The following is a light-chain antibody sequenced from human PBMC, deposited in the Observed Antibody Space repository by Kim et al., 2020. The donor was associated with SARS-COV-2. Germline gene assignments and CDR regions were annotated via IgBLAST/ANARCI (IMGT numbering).Light chain of an antibody. CDR3: QQRSNWIT. CDR2: DAS. CDR1: QSVSSY. V-gene: IGKV3-11*01. Sequence: SLSPGAGAPLSCGASQSVSSYLAWYQQKPGQAPRLLIYDASNRATGIPARFSGSGSGTDFTLTISSLEPEDFAVYYCQQRSNWITFGQGTRLEIK. J-gene: IGKJ5*01.